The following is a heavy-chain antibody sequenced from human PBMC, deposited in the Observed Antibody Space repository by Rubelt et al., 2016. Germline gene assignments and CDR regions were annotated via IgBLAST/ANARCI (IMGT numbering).Heavy chain of an antibody. Sequence: QVQLQQWGAGLLKPSETLSLTCAVYGGSFSGYYWSWIRQPPGKGLEWIGEINHSGSTNYNPSLKSRVTISVDTSKNQFSLKLSSVTAADTAVYYCARWRIAAPWRGYYYYGMDVWGQGTTVTVSS. CDR3: ARWRIAAPWRGYYYYGMDV. CDR1: GGSFSGYY. J-gene: IGHJ6*02. V-gene: IGHV4-34*01. D-gene: IGHD6-6*01. CDR2: INHSGST.